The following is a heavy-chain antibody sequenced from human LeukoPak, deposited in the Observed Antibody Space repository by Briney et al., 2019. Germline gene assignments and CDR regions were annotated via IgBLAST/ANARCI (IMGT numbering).Heavy chain of an antibody. V-gene: IGHV5-51*01. CDR1: GYSFTSYW. Sequence: GESLKISCKGSGYSFTSYWIGWVRQMPGKGLEWMGIIFPGDSDTRYSPSFQGQVTISADKSISTAYLQWSSLKASDTAMYYCARRRDLYSGSYYPFDYWRQGTLVTVSS. CDR2: IFPGDSDT. J-gene: IGHJ4*02. CDR3: ARRRDLYSGSYYPFDY. D-gene: IGHD1-26*01.